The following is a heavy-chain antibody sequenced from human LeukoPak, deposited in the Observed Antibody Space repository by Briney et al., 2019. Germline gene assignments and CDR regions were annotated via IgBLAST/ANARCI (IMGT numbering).Heavy chain of an antibody. D-gene: IGHD6-19*01. Sequence: GASVKVSCKASGYTFTSYDINWVRQATGQGLEWMGWMNPNSGNTGYAQKFQGRVTITRNTDISTAYMELSSLRSEDTAVYYCARGSRIAVAGTLGYWGQGTLVTVSS. CDR2: MNPNSGNT. V-gene: IGHV1-8*01. CDR1: GYTFTSYD. CDR3: ARGSRIAVAGTLGY. J-gene: IGHJ4*02.